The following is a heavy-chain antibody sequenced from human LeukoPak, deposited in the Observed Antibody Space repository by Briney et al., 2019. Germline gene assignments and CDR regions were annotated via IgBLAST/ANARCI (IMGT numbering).Heavy chain of an antibody. Sequence: SETLSLTCTVSGDSISSGLYYWGWIRRTPGKGLEWIGSIYYSGNTYYNPSLKSRVSISIDTSNNQFSLRLTSVTAADTAVYYCARSEYSSSWHDYWYFDLWGRGTLVTVSS. CDR3: ARSEYSSSWHDYWYFDL. CDR1: GDSISSGLYY. J-gene: IGHJ2*01. CDR2: IYYSGNT. D-gene: IGHD6-13*01. V-gene: IGHV4-39*01.